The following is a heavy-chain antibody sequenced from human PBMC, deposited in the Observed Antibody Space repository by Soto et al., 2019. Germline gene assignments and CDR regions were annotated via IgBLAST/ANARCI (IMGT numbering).Heavy chain of an antibody. Sequence: LRLSCAASGFTFISYGMHWVRQAPGKGLEWVAVIWYDGSNKYYADSVKGRFTISRDNSKNTLYLQMNSLRAEDTAVYYCARDSFVGVRPVDYWGQGTLVTVSS. D-gene: IGHD3-16*01. CDR1: GFTFISYG. CDR3: ARDSFVGVRPVDY. CDR2: IWYDGSNK. J-gene: IGHJ4*02. V-gene: IGHV3-33*01.